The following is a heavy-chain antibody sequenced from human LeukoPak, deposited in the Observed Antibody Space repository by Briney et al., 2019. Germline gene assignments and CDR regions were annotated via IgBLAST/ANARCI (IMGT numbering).Heavy chain of an antibody. Sequence: SETLSLTCAVYGGSFSGYYWSWIRQPPGKGLEWIGEINHSGSTNYNPSLKSRVTISVDTSKNQFSLKLSSVTAADTAVYYCARGRVGPYCSSTSCYKAFDYWGQGTLVTVS. CDR2: INHSGST. J-gene: IGHJ4*02. CDR3: ARGRVGPYCSSTSCYKAFDY. CDR1: GGSFSGYY. D-gene: IGHD2-2*02. V-gene: IGHV4-34*01.